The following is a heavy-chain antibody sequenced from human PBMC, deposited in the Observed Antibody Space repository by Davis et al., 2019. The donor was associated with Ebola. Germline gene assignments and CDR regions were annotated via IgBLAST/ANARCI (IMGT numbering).Heavy chain of an antibody. CDR3: AKTRGDQYYYGIDV. J-gene: IGHJ6*04. CDR2: ISWSSGSI. Sequence: GGSLRLSCAASGFTFDGYAMHWVRQAPGKGLEWVSGISWSSGSIGYAGSVKGRFTLSRDNAKNSLYLQMNSLRPEDTALYYCAKTRGDQYYYGIDVWGKGTTVTVSS. D-gene: IGHD2-21*02. CDR1: GFTFDGYA. V-gene: IGHV3-9*01.